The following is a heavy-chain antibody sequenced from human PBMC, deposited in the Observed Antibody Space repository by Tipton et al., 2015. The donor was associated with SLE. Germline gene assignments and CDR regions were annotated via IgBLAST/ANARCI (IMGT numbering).Heavy chain of an antibody. Sequence: VQLVQSGAEVKKPGESLKISCKGSGYSFTSYWIGWVCQMPGKGLEWMGIIYPGDFDTRYSPSFQGQVTISADKSISTAYLQWSSLKASDTAMYFCARGGSSWSFHDAFDIWGQGTMVTVSS. CDR3: ARGGSSWSFHDAFDI. D-gene: IGHD6-13*01. V-gene: IGHV5-51*03. CDR2: IYPGDFDT. CDR1: GYSFTSYW. J-gene: IGHJ3*02.